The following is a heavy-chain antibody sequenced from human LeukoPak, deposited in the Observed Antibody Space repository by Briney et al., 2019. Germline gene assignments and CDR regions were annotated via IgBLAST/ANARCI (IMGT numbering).Heavy chain of an antibody. Sequence: APVKVSCKASGYRFTSYGITWVRQAPGQGLEWMGWISAYNGNTNYAQKLQGRVTLTTDTSTSTAYMELRSLRSDDTAVYYCAREGYCSGGTCYSTINWFDPWGQGTLVTVSS. CDR3: AREGYCSGGTCYSTINWFDP. D-gene: IGHD2-15*01. CDR2: ISAYNGNT. V-gene: IGHV1-18*01. J-gene: IGHJ5*02. CDR1: GYRFTSYG.